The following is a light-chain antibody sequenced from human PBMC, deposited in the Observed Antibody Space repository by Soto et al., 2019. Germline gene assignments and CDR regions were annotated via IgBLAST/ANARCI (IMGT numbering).Light chain of an antibody. J-gene: IGKJ1*01. CDR1: QSITTY. CDR3: LQTYSTLWT. Sequence: DIQMTQSPSSLSASVGDRVSITCRASQSITTYLNWFQQRPGKAPKLLIYAASSLQSGVPSRFSGSGSGTDFTLTISSLQLEDFATYYCLQTYSTLWTFGQGTKVEI. CDR2: AAS. V-gene: IGKV1-39*01.